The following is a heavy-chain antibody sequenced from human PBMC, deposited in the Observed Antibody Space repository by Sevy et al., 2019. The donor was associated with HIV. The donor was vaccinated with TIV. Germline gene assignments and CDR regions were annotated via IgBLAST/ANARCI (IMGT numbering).Heavy chain of an antibody. D-gene: IGHD3-3*01. V-gene: IGHV3-30-3*01. CDR2: ISYDGSNK. Sequence: GGSLRLSCAASGFTFSSYAMQWVRQAPGKGLEWVAVISYDGSNKYYADSVKGRFTISRDNSKNTLYLQMNSLRAEDTAVYYCARTQPVRFLEWLNWFDPWGQGTLVTVSS. CDR1: GFTFSSYA. J-gene: IGHJ5*02. CDR3: ARTQPVRFLEWLNWFDP.